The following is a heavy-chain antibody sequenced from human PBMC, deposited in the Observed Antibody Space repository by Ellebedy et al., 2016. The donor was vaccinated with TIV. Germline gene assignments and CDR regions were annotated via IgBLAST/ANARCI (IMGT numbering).Heavy chain of an antibody. CDR3: AKDLVL. CDR1: GLTVSSNH. D-gene: IGHD2-8*01. Sequence: GESLKISCAASGLTVSSNHMSWVRQAPGKGLELVSVIYSSGVTYYADSMRGRFTTSRDNSKNMLYLQMNGLRAEDTAVYYCAKDLVLWGQGTTVTVSS. J-gene: IGHJ6*02. CDR2: IYSSGVT. V-gene: IGHV3-53*01.